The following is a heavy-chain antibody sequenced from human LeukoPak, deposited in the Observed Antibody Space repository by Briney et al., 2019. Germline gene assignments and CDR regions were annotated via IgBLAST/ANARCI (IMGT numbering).Heavy chain of an antibody. Sequence: GGSLRLSCAASGFSFSDYGMHWVRQAPGKGLEWVSFIRYDGSNEYYADSVKGRFTISRDNSKNTLFLQMNSLRVEDTAVYYCAKDGFFGTGNWFDSWGQGTLVTVSS. D-gene: IGHD1-14*01. V-gene: IGHV3-30*02. J-gene: IGHJ5*01. CDR1: GFSFSDYG. CDR2: IRYDGSNE. CDR3: AKDGFFGTGNWFDS.